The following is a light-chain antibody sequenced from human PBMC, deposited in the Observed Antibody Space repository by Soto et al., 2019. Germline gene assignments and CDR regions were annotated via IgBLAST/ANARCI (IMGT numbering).Light chain of an antibody. CDR3: YSYAGTYTFV. CDR1: ANDVGGHNY. J-gene: IGLJ1*01. CDR2: DVT. V-gene: IGLV2-11*01. Sequence: QSALTQPRSVSGSPGQSATISCTGTANDVGGHNYVSWYQQHPGEAPKLLIYDVTERPSGVPDRFSGSKSGNTASLTISGLQTEDEAGYYCYSYAGTYTFVFGTGTKVTVL.